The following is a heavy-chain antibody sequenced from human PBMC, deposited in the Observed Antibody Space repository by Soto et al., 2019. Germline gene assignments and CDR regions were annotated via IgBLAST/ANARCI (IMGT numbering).Heavy chain of an antibody. CDR3: ATALGCRSTSCTLDY. Sequence: ASMKVSCKASGGTFGSYAFSWVRQAPGQGLEWMGGIIPVSGAAHYAQKFQGRVTITADESTSTAYMELSSLSSQDTAVYYCATALGCRSTSCTLDYWGQGTRVTVSS. CDR1: GGTFGSYA. CDR2: IIPVSGAA. D-gene: IGHD2-2*01. J-gene: IGHJ4*02. V-gene: IGHV1-69*13.